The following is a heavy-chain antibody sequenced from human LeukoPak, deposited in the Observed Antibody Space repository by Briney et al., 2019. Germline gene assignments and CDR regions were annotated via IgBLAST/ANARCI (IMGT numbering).Heavy chain of an antibody. V-gene: IGHV3-30*03. CDR1: GFSFSTYS. CDR3: ARARDYDFWSGYL. CDR2: ISYDGSNK. J-gene: IGHJ4*02. D-gene: IGHD3-3*01. Sequence: GGSLRLSCAASGFSFSTYSMNWVRQAPGKGLEWVAVISYDGSNKYYADSVKGRFTISRDNSKNTLYLQMNSLRAEDTAVYYCARARDYDFWSGYLWGQGTLVTVSS.